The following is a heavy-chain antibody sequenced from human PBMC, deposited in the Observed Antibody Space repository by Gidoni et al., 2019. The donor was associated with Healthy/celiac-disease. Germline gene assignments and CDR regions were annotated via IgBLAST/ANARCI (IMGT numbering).Heavy chain of an antibody. CDR2: IYYSGGT. CDR1: GGSISSYY. D-gene: IGHD5-12*01. V-gene: IGHV4-59*08. J-gene: IGHJ4*02. Sequence: QVQLQESGPGLVKPSETLSLTCTVSGGSISSYYWSWIRQPPGKGLEWIGYIYYSGGTNYNPSLKSRVTISVDTSKNQFSLKLSSVTAADTAVYYCAVGLNRGGYDLDYWGQGTLVTVSS. CDR3: AVGLNRGGYDLDY.